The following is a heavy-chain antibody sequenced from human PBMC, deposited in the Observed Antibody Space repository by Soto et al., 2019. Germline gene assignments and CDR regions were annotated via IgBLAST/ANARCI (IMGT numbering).Heavy chain of an antibody. D-gene: IGHD5-12*01. J-gene: IGHJ6*02. Sequence: QVQLVQSGAEVKKPGSSVKVSCKASGGTFSSYTIAWVRQDPGQGLEWMGGIIPIFGTTNYAQKFQGRVTITADKSTTTAYMELSSLSFEDTAIYWCASGVLVPRIYYYYEMDVWGQGTTVTVSS. CDR3: ASGVLVPRIYYYYEMDV. V-gene: IGHV1-69*06. CDR1: GGTFSSYT. CDR2: IIPIFGTT.